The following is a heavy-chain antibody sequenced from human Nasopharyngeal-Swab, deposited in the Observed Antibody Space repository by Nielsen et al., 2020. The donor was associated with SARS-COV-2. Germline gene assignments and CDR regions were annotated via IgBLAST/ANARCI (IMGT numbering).Heavy chain of an antibody. D-gene: IGHD3-10*01. CDR1: GFTFSSYG. CDR2: IYYDGSKK. Sequence: GESLKISCEASGFTFSSYGMHWVRQAPGKGLEWLAIIYYDGSKKYYADSVNGRFTISRDNSKNTLYLQMNSLRGEDTAVYYCARESGVGELLGVSFDYWGQGTLVTVSS. V-gene: IGHV3-33*01. J-gene: IGHJ4*02. CDR3: ARESGVGELLGVSFDY.